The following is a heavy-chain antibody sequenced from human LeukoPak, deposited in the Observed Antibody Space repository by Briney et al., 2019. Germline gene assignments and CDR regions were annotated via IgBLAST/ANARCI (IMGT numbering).Heavy chain of an antibody. V-gene: IGHV4-59*08. CDR2: IYETAT. J-gene: IGHJ6*03. CDR3: ARHIGGGIEDMDV. D-gene: IGHD3-16*02. Sequence: SETLSLTCTVSGVSIGTFYWSWIRQSPGKGLEWIGYIYETATRYNPYLQSRLTISVDRSRNQFFLNLSSVTAADTAVYYCARHIGGGIEDMDVWGKGTKVIVSS. CDR1: GVSIGTFY.